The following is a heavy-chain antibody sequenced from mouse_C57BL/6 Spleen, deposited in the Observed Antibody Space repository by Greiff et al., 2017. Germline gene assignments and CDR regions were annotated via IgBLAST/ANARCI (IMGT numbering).Heavy chain of an antibody. J-gene: IGHJ3*01. D-gene: IGHD3-1*01. V-gene: IGHV1-69*01. CDR1: GYTFTSYG. CDR3: ARSWLGLFAY. Sequence: VQLQQSGAELAMPGASVKLSCKASGYTFTSYGMRWVKQRTGQGLEWIGEIDPSDSYTYYNQKFKGKSTLTGDKSSSTAYMQRSSLTSEDSAVSDYARSWLGLFAYWGQGTLVTVSA. CDR2: IDPSDSYT.